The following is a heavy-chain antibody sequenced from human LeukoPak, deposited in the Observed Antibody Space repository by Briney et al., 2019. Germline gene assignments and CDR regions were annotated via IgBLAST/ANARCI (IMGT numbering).Heavy chain of an antibody. CDR2: ISSSGSTI. D-gene: IGHD3-10*01. CDR1: GFTFSSYW. V-gene: IGHV3-48*01. Sequence: GGSLRLSCAASGFTFSSYWMHWVRQAPGKGLEWVSYISSSGSTIYYADSVKGRFTISRDNSKNTVSLQMSSLRAEDTALYYCAKGSGNGYGSGPFDYWGQGTLVTVSS. CDR3: AKGSGNGYGSGPFDY. J-gene: IGHJ4*02.